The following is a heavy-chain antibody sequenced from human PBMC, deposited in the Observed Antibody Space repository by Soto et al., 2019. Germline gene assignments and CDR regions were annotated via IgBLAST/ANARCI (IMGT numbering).Heavy chain of an antibody. D-gene: IGHD2-2*01. CDR1: GFTFSSYA. V-gene: IGHV3-23*01. CDR2: ISGSGGST. J-gene: IGHJ3*02. CDR3: AKAYRISDAFDI. Sequence: GGSLRLSCAASGFTFSSYAMSWVRQAPGKGLEWVSAISGSGGSTYYAGSVKGRFTISRDNSKNTLYLQMNSLRAEDTAVYYCAKAYRISDAFDIWGQGTMVTVSS.